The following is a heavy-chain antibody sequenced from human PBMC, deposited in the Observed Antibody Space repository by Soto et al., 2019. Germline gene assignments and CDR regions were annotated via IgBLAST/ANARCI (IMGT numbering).Heavy chain of an antibody. CDR3: ARDEGSFDY. CDR2: IYYSGST. V-gene: IGHV4-59*01. Sequence: SETLSLTCTVSGGSISSYYWSWIRQPPGKGLEWIGYIYYSGSTNYNPSPKSRVTISVDTSKNQFSLKLSSVTAADTAVYYCARDEGSFDYWGQGTLVTVSS. CDR1: GGSISSYY. J-gene: IGHJ4*02.